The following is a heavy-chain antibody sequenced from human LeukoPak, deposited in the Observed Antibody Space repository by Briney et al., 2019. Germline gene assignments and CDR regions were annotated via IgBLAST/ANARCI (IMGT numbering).Heavy chain of an antibody. Sequence: GGSLRLSCGASGFTFSSHWMTWVRQAPGEGLEFVANIKQDGSEINYADSVKGRFTVSRDNAKNSLYLQMNSLRAEDTAVYYCARDRWASFDYWGQGTLVTVSS. V-gene: IGHV3-7*01. CDR2: IKQDGSEI. J-gene: IGHJ4*02. CDR1: GFTFSSHW. D-gene: IGHD4-23*01. CDR3: ARDRWASFDY.